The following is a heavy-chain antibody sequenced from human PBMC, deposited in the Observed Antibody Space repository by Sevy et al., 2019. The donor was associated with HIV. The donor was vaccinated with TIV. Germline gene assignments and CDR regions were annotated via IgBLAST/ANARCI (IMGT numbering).Heavy chain of an antibody. D-gene: IGHD4-17*01. V-gene: IGHV4-59*01. Sequence: SETLSLTCTVSGGSISSYYWSWIRQPPGKGLEWIGYIYYSGSTNYNPSLKSRVTISVDTSKNQFSLKLSSVTAAGTAVYYCARDDRSDGDYYYYGMDVWGQGTTVTVSS. J-gene: IGHJ6*02. CDR2: IYYSGST. CDR1: GGSISSYY. CDR3: ARDDRSDGDYYYYGMDV.